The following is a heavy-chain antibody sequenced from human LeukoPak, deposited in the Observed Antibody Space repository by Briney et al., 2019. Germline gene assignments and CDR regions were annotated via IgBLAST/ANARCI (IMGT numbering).Heavy chain of an antibody. D-gene: IGHD3-10*01. Sequence: GGSLRLSCAASGFTFSSYEMNRVRQAPGKGLEWVSYISSSGSTIYYADSVKGRFTISRDNAKNSLYLQMNSLRAEDTAVYYCAGSLDVVLWFGEFYPDAFDIWGQGTMVTVSS. CDR2: ISSSGSTI. V-gene: IGHV3-48*03. CDR3: AGSLDVVLWFGEFYPDAFDI. CDR1: GFTFSSYE. J-gene: IGHJ3*02.